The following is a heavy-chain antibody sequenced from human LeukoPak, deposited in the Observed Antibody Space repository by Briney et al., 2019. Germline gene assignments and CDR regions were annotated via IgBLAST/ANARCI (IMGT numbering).Heavy chain of an antibody. V-gene: IGHV3-30*03. CDR2: LSSGGINK. J-gene: IGHJ4*02. D-gene: IGHD2-15*01. Sequence: GGSLRLSCAASGFTFSTYGIHCVRQAPGKGLEWVGPLSSGGINKHYADSVKGRFIISRDNSMNTLYLQMNSLGVEDTAVYYCARDHAGSGRAFDYWGQGTLVTVSS. CDR1: GFTFSTYG. CDR3: ARDHAGSGRAFDY.